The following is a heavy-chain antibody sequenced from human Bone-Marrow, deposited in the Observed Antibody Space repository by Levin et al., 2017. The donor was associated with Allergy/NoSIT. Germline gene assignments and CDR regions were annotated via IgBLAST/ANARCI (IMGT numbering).Heavy chain of an antibody. CDR3: ARAVTYYNFWRGYLPFDS. V-gene: IGHV2-5*02. Sequence: ESGPTLVKPTQTLTLTCTFSGFSLSTTGVGVGWIRQPPGKALEWLAIIYWDDDKRYSPSLKSRLTIAKDTSKNQVVLTMTNMDPVDTATYYCARAVTYYNFWRGYLPFDSWGQGTLVTVSS. J-gene: IGHJ4*02. D-gene: IGHD3-3*01. CDR1: GFSLSTTGVG. CDR2: IYWDDDK.